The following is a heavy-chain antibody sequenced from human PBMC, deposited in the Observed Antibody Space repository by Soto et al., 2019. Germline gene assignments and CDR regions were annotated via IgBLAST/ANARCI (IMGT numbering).Heavy chain of an antibody. CDR2: VYWDGDE. D-gene: IGHD2-15*01. J-gene: IGHJ5*01. V-gene: IGHV2-5*02. CDR3: APSGGSSAASCFSNYFNA. Sequence: QITLKESGPALVRPTQALTLTCTFSGFSLTTSGVGVAWIRQPPGKALECLALVYWDGDEGFNPSLRNRLTLTNDTSKNRVVLTTPILDPVYTGTYYCAPSGGSSAASCFSNYFNAWGHGSLITVSP. CDR1: GFSLTTSGVG.